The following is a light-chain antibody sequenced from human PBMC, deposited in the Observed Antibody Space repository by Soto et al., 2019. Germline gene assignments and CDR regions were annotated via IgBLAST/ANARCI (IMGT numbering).Light chain of an antibody. Sequence: DIQMTQSPSSLSASVGDRVTITCRASQSISNHLNWYQQKPGKAPKLLIYAASNLQSGVPSTFSGSGSGTDFTLTISSLQPEDFATYYCQQSHSIPWTFGQGTKVDIK. CDR2: AAS. CDR3: QQSHSIPWT. V-gene: IGKV1-39*01. CDR1: QSISNH. J-gene: IGKJ1*01.